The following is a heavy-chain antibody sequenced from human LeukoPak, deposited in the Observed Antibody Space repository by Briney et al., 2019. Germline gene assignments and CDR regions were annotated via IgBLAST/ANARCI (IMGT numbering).Heavy chain of an antibody. J-gene: IGHJ4*02. CDR3: AKRSASTYHYFEY. CDR2: IIWSGGST. D-gene: IGHD6-25*01. V-gene: IGHV3-20*04. Sequence: GGSLRLSCAASGFTFDDYGMSWVRHGPGKGGEWGSGIIWSGGSTVYADSVKGRFTISRHNAKNTVYLHMNSLRAEDTAVYYCAKRSASTYHYFEYWGQGTLVTVSS. CDR1: GFTFDDYG.